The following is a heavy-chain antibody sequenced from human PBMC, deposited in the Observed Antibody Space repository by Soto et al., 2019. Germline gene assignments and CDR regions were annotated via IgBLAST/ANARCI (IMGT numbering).Heavy chain of an antibody. J-gene: IGHJ4*01. CDR3: AREGSSGGSCYVDY. D-gene: IGHD2-15*01. CDR1: GGSFSGYY. Sequence: SETLSFTCAVYGGSFSGYYWSWIRQPPGKGLEWIGEINHSGSTNYNPSLKSRVTISVDTSKNQFSLKLSSVTAADTAVYYCAREGSSGGSCYVDYWGHGTLVTVSS. CDR2: INHSGST. V-gene: IGHV4-34*01.